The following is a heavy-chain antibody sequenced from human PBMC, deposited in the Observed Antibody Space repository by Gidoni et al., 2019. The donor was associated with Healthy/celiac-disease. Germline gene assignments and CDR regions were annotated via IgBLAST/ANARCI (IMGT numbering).Heavy chain of an antibody. Sequence: QVQLVQSGAEVKKPGASVKVSCQASGYPLTGYYMHWVRPAPGQGLEWMGWINPNSGGTNYAQKFQGWVTMTRDTSISTAYMELSRLRSDDTAVYYCARDLFPRSGYPNTINWFDPWGQGTLVTVSS. V-gene: IGHV1-2*04. J-gene: IGHJ5*02. D-gene: IGHD3-10*01. CDR2: INPNSGGT. CDR1: GYPLTGYY. CDR3: ARDLFPRSGYPNTINWFDP.